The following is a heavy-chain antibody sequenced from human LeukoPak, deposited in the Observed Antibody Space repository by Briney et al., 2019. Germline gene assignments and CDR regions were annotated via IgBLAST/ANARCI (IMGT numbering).Heavy chain of an antibody. V-gene: IGHV5-51*01. Sequence: GESVNLSCQGSVQSFTNYWIGWVRQMPGKGLEWMAFIHFRDFETRYRPSFQGQVTISADRSISTAYLQWRSLEASDTAMYYCALGEQGTGYYDIRGQGTLVTVSS. D-gene: IGHD3-10*01. CDR3: ALGEQGTGYYDI. J-gene: IGHJ4*02. CDR1: VQSFTNYW. CDR2: IHFRDFET.